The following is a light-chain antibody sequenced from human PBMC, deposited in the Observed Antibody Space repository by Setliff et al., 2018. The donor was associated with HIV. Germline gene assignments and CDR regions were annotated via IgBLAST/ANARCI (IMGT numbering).Light chain of an antibody. J-gene: IGLJ2*01. V-gene: IGLV2-11*01. CDR3: CSYAGTHTYVL. CDR1: SSDVGGYYY. CDR2: DVV. Sequence: QSVLTQPRSVSGSPGQSVTISCTGTSSDVGGYYYVSWYQHYPGRAPRLIIYDVVKRPSGVPDRLSGSKSGNTASLTISGLQAEDEADYHCCSYAGTHTYVLFGGGTKVTVL.